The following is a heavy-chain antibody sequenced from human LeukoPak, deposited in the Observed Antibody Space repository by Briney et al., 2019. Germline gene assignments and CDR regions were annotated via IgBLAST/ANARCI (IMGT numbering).Heavy chain of an antibody. CDR1: GFTVNRNY. J-gene: IGHJ4*02. CDR3: ARKSDSLLVREGDC. CDR2: IYSGGTT. V-gene: IGHV3-66*01. Sequence: GESLRLSCAASGFTVNRNYMIWVRQAPGKGLECVSVIYSGGTTWYADSVKGRFTISRDTNTLYLQMNSLRAEDTAVYYCARKSDSLLVREGDCWGQGTLATVSS. D-gene: IGHD3-10*01.